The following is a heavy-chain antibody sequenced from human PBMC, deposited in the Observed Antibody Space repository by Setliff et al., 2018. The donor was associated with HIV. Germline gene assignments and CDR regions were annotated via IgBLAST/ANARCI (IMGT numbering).Heavy chain of an antibody. D-gene: IGHD3-22*01. CDR2: IGPYNDRT. Sequence: ASVKVSCKTSGYMFIAYGMSWVRRAPGQGLEWMGWIGPYNDRTEYAQEFQGRVSLTIDTSASTAYMELRSLRSEDTAVYYCVGFSRDSSGYYNSWGQGTLVTVSS. J-gene: IGHJ4*02. V-gene: IGHV1-18*01. CDR1: GYMFIAYG. CDR3: VGFSRDSSGYYNS.